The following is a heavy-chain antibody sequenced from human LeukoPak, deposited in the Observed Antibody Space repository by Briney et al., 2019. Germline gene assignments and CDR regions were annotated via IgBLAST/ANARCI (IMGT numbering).Heavy chain of an antibody. CDR1: GYSISSGYF. CDR2: INHSGTT. J-gene: IGHJ4*02. D-gene: IGHD4-17*01. Sequence: SETLSLTCTVSGYSISSGYFWGWIRQPPGKGLEWIGSINHSGTTYYKSSLKSRVTISVDMSKNQFSLKLSSVTAADTAVYYCARDKIPTVTPFDYWGQGTLVTVSS. CDR3: ARDKIPTVTPFDY. V-gene: IGHV4-38-2*02.